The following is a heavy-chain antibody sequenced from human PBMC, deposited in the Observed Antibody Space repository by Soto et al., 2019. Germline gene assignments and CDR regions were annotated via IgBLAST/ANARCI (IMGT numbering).Heavy chain of an antibody. J-gene: IGHJ4*02. CDR3: ARGTIVARQHIDY. Sequence: QVQLVESGGGVVQPGKSLRLSCAASGFTFSSYAMHWARQAPGKGLEWVTVISIRGGDEYYAESVRGRFTISRDDSKNTQNLQMDSLRVEDTAVYYCARGTIVARQHIDYWGQGTLVTVSS. CDR1: GFTFSSYA. CDR2: ISIRGGDE. D-gene: IGHD6-6*01. V-gene: IGHV3-30*03.